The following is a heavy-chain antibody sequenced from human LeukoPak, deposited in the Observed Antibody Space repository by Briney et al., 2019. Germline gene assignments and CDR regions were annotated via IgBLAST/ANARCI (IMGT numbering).Heavy chain of an antibody. V-gene: IGHV4-4*07. D-gene: IGHD3-22*01. CDR2: IYTSGST. CDR3: ARVGNYYDSSGYYPGAFDI. Sequence: PSETLSLTCTVSGGSISSYYWSWIRQPAGKGLEWIGRIYTSGSTNYNPSLKSRVTMSVDTSKNQFSLKLSSVTAADTAVYYCARVGNYYDSSGYYPGAFDIWGQGSMVTVPS. J-gene: IGHJ3*02. CDR1: GGSISSYY.